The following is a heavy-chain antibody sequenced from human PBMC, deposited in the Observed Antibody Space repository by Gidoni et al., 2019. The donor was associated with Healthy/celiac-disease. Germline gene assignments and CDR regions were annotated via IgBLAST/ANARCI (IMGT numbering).Heavy chain of an antibody. D-gene: IGHD3-3*01. CDR3: AREKVRGSIFDY. Sequence: QVQLVQSGAEVKKPGSSVKVSCKASGGTFSSDAISWVRQAPGQGLAWMGGIIPLVGTAKYAQKFQGRVTISADKSTSTAYMELSSLRSEDAAVYDCAREKVRGSIFDYWGQGTLVTVSS. CDR2: IIPLVGTA. V-gene: IGHV1-69*06. CDR1: GGTFSSDA. J-gene: IGHJ4*02.